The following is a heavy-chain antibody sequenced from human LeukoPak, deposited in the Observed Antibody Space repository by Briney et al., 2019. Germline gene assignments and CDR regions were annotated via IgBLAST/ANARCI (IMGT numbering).Heavy chain of an antibody. Sequence: GGSLRLSCAASGFTLSGSAVHWVRQASGKGLEWIGRIRSKANNYATAYAASVKGRFTISRDDSKNTAYLQMNSLKTEETAVYYCTRLGDYDDYAASDYWGQGTLVTVS. D-gene: IGHD4-17*01. V-gene: IGHV3-73*01. J-gene: IGHJ4*02. CDR2: IRSKANNYAT. CDR1: GFTLSGSA. CDR3: TRLGDYDDYAASDY.